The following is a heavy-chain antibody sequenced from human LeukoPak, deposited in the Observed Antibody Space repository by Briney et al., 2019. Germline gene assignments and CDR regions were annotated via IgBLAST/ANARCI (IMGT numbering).Heavy chain of an antibody. J-gene: IGHJ4*02. V-gene: IGHV3-30*18. D-gene: IGHD3-22*01. CDR1: GFTFSSYG. CDR2: ISYDGSNK. Sequence: AGGSLRLSCAASGFTFSSYGMHWVRQAPGKGLEWVAVISYDGSNKYYADSVKGRFTISRDNSKNTLYLQMNSLRAEDTAVYYCAKGRAGNYYDSSDYWGQGTLVTVSS. CDR3: AKGRAGNYYDSSDY.